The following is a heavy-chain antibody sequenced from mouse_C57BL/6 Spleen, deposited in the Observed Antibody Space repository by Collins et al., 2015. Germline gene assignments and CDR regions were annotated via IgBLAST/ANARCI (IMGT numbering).Heavy chain of an antibody. Sequence: QVQLQQPGAELVKPGASVKMSCKASGYTFTSYNMHWVKQTPGQGLEWIGAIYPGNGDTSYNQKFKGKATLTADKSSSTAYMQLSSLTSEDSAVYYCATYGSLAWFAYWGQGTLVTVSA. CDR2: IYPGNGDT. CDR1: GYTFTSYN. V-gene: IGHV1-12*01. D-gene: IGHD1-1*02. CDR3: ATYGSLAWFAY. J-gene: IGHJ3*01.